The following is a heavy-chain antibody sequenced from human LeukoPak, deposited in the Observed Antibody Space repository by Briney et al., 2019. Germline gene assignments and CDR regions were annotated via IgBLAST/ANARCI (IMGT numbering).Heavy chain of an antibody. CDR1: GFTFSSYA. CDR2: IRGSGGST. J-gene: IGHJ4*02. V-gene: IGHV3-23*01. Sequence: PGGSLRLSCAASGFTFSSYAMSWVRQAPGKGLEWVSAIRGSGGSTYYADSVKGRFTISRDNSKNTVYLQMNSLRDEDTAVYYCAREGSSGYYPYWGQGILVTVSS. D-gene: IGHD3-22*01. CDR3: AREGSSGYYPY.